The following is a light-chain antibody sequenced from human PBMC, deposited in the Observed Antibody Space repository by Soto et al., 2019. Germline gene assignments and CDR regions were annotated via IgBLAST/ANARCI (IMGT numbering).Light chain of an antibody. V-gene: IGKV3-20*01. CDR2: GAS. J-gene: IGKJ1*01. CDR3: QQYGSSPRT. Sequence: EIVLTQSPATLSLSPGERATLSCRASQNIIDNYLAWFQQKPGQAPRLLIYGASSRATGIPDRFSGSGSGTDFTLTISRLEPEDFAVYYCQQYGSSPRTFGQGTKVDIK. CDR1: QNIIDNY.